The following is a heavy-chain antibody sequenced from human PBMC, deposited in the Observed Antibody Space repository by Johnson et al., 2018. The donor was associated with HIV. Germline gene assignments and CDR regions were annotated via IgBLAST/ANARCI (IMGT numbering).Heavy chain of an antibody. J-gene: IGHJ3*02. D-gene: IGHD6-6*01. V-gene: IGHV3-66*01. CDR2: IYSGGST. Sequence: MQLVESGGFVVQPGGSLRLSCAASGFTVSSNYMSWIRQAPGKGLEWVSVIYSGGSTYYADSVKGRFTISRDNSKNTLYLQMNSLRAGDTAVYYCARGSGSSIGARGAFDIWGQGTMVTVSS. CDR1: GFTVSSNY. CDR3: ARGSGSSIGARGAFDI.